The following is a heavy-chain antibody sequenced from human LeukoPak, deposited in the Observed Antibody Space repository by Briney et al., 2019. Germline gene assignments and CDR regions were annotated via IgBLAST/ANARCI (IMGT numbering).Heavy chain of an antibody. D-gene: IGHD6-6*01. CDR1: GYTFTVYY. CDR3: ARDVHLVRNIAARTAFDY. V-gene: IGHV1-2*02. CDR2: INPNSGGT. J-gene: IGHJ4*02. Sequence: ASVKVSFKASGYTFTVYYIQWVRQAPGQGLEWMGWINPNSGGTNYAQKFQGRVAMTRDTSISTAYMELSRLRSDDTAVYYCARDVHLVRNIAARTAFDYWGQGTLVTVSS.